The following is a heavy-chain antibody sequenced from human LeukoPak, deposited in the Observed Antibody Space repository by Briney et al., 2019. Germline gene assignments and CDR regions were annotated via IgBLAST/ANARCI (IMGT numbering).Heavy chain of an antibody. V-gene: IGHV5-51*01. CDR1: GYSFTSYW. CDR2: IYPGDSDT. D-gene: IGHD5-24*01. J-gene: IGHJ2*01. Sequence: GESLKISCKGSGYSFTSYWIGWVRQLPGKGLGWMGIIYPGDSDTRYSPSFQGQVTISADKSISTAYLQWSSLKASDTAMCYCARSPMATTSVGWYFDLWGRGTLVTVSS. CDR3: ARSPMATTSVGWYFDL.